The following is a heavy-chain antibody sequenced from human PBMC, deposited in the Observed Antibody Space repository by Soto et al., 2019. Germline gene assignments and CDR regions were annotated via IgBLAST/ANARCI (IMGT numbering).Heavy chain of an antibody. CDR1: GYTFTAYG. CDR3: ASRGYDFWSGLDP. D-gene: IGHD3-3*01. CDR2: INTGNGHT. V-gene: IGHV1-3*04. Sequence: ASVKVSCKASGYTFTAYGIHWVRQAPGQRLEWMGWINTGNGHTKYSQKFRGRVTITRDTSARTAYMELNSLRSEDTAVYYCASRGYDFWSGLDPWGQGTLVTVSS. J-gene: IGHJ5*02.